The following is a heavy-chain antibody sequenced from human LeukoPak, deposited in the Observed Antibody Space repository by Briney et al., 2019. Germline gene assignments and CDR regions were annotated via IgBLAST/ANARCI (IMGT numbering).Heavy chain of an antibody. V-gene: IGHV3-7*01. D-gene: IGHD1-1*01. Sequence: GGSLRLSCAASGFTFSSNWMSWVRQAPGKGLEWVANINQDGGQKYYVDSVKGRFTISRDNAKNSLYLEMNSLRAEDTAVYYCVRQAGTYWGQGALVTVSS. J-gene: IGHJ4*02. CDR2: INQDGGQK. CDR1: GFTFSSNW. CDR3: VRQAGTY.